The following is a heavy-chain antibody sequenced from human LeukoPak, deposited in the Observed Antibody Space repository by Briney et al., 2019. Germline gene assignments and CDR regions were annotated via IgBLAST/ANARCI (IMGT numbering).Heavy chain of an antibody. J-gene: IGHJ3*02. Sequence: ASVKVSCKASGYTFTGYYMHWVRQAPGQGLEWMGWINPNSGGTNYAQKFQGRVTMTRDTSISTAYMELSRLRSDDTAVYYCAREKGYDSSGYRVDAFDIWGQGTMVTVSS. V-gene: IGHV1-2*02. CDR1: GYTFTGYY. CDR3: AREKGYDSSGYRVDAFDI. D-gene: IGHD3-22*01. CDR2: INPNSGGT.